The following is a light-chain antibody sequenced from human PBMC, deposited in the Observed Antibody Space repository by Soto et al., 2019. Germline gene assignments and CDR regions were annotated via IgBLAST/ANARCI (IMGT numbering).Light chain of an antibody. Sequence: DIVMTQYPLSLPVTPGEPASISCRSSQSLLHSNGYNYLDWYRQKPGQSPQLLIYLGSNRASGVPDRFSGSGSGTDFTLKISRVEAEDVGVYYCMQALLILFTLGPGTKVDIK. J-gene: IGKJ3*01. CDR3: MQALLILFT. V-gene: IGKV2-28*01. CDR2: LGS. CDR1: QSLLHSNGYNY.